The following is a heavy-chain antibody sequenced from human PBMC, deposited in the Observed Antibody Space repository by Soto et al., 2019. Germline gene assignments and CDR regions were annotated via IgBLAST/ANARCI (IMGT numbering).Heavy chain of an antibody. D-gene: IGHD2-2*01. J-gene: IGHJ5*01. CDR3: ASVCCSGTSSDADWFDF. CDR2: INPSGGST. V-gene: IGHV1-46*01. CDR1: GYTFTSYY. Sequence: ASVKVSCKASGYTFTSYYMHWVRQAPGQGLEWMGIINPSGGSTSYAQKFQGRVTMTRDTSTSTVYMELSSLRSEDTAVYYCASVCCSGTSSDADWFDFWGQGTLVTVSS.